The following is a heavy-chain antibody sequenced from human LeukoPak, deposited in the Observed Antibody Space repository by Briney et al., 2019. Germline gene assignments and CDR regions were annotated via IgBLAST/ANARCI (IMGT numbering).Heavy chain of an antibody. J-gene: IGHJ4*02. CDR3: ARVIRTTVNYYFDY. CDR2: INSDESST. V-gene: IGHV3-74*01. Sequence: GGSLRLSCAASGFTFSRYWMQWVRQAPGKGLVWVSRINSDESSTTYADSVKGRFTISRDNSKNTLYLQMNSLRAEDTAVYYCARVIRTTVNYYFDYWGQGTLVTVSS. D-gene: IGHD4-17*01. CDR1: GFTFSRYW.